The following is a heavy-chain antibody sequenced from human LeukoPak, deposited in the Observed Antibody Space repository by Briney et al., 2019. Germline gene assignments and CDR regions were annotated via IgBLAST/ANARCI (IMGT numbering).Heavy chain of an antibody. J-gene: IGHJ6*03. Sequence: SETLSLTCTVSGGSISSSSYYWGWIRQPPGKGLEWIGSIYYSGSTYYNPSLKSRVTISVDTSKNQFSLKLSSVTAADTAVYYCAREGAKEGCSGGSCYPYYYYYYMDVWGKGTTVTVSS. V-gene: IGHV4-39*02. CDR1: GGSISSSSYY. CDR3: AREGAKEGCSGGSCYPYYYYYYMDV. CDR2: IYYSGST. D-gene: IGHD2-15*01.